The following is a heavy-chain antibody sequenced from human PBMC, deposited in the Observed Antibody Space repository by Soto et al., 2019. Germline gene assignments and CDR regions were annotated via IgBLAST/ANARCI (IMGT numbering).Heavy chain of an antibody. D-gene: IGHD3-22*01. Sequence: GGSLRLSCAAFGFTFSSYWMHWVRQAPGKGLVWVSRINSDGSSTSYADSVKGRFIISRDNAKNTLYLQMNSLRAEDTAVYYCARVPGNYYDSSGYYYFDYWGQGTLVTVSS. V-gene: IGHV3-74*01. CDR1: GFTFSSYW. CDR2: INSDGSST. CDR3: ARVPGNYYDSSGYYYFDY. J-gene: IGHJ4*02.